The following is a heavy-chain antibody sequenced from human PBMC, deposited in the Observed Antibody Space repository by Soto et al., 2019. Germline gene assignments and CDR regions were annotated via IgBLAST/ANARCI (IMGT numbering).Heavy chain of an antibody. CDR3: AKDGLSSSPSSLDC. CDR2: ISGSGRNT. Sequence: EGSLRLSCATAGFTFSNNGMSWVRQAPGKGLEWVSGISGSGRNTYYADSVKGRFTISRDSSKHTLFLQMNRLRAEARAVYYGAKDGLSSSPSSLDCWGKGTLVTVAS. CDR1: GFTFSNNG. D-gene: IGHD6-6*01. V-gene: IGHV3-23*01. J-gene: IGHJ4*02.